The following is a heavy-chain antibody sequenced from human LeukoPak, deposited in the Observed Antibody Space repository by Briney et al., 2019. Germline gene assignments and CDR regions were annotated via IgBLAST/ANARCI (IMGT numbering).Heavy chain of an antibody. V-gene: IGHV4-59*01. CDR3: VREGVVAGNFDY. CDR1: GGSISSYY. Sequence: PSETLSLTCTVSGGSISSYYWNWIRQPPGKGLEWIGYIYYGGSTNYNPSLKSRVTMSVDTSKNQFSLKLSSVTAADTAIYYCVREGVVAGNFDYWGQGTLVTVSS. D-gene: IGHD2-15*01. CDR2: IYYGGST. J-gene: IGHJ4*02.